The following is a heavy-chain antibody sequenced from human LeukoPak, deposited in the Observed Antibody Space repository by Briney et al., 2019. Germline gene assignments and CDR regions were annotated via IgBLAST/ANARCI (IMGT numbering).Heavy chain of an antibody. CDR3: AKEGRPYYYYYYMDV. CDR2: IRYDGSNK. D-gene: IGHD6-6*01. Sequence: GGSLRLSCAASGFTFSSYGMHWVRQAPGKGLEWVAFIRYDGSNKYYADSVKGRFTISRDNSKNTLYLQMNSLRAEDTAVYYCAKEGRPYYYYYYMDVWGKGTTVTISS. J-gene: IGHJ6*03. V-gene: IGHV3-30*02. CDR1: GFTFSSYG.